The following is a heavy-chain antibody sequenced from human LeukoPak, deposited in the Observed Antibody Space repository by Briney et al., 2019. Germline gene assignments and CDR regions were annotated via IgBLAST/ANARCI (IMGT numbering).Heavy chain of an antibody. CDR2: IYTSGST. Sequence: PSETLSLACTVSGGSISSGSYYWSWIRRPAGKGLEWIGRIYTSGSTNYNPSLKSRVTISADTSKNQFSLKLSSVTAADTAVYYCARQVSDYFYYYIDVWGEGTTVIVSS. CDR3: ARQVSDYFYYYIDV. CDR1: GGSISSGSYY. V-gene: IGHV4-61*02. J-gene: IGHJ6*03.